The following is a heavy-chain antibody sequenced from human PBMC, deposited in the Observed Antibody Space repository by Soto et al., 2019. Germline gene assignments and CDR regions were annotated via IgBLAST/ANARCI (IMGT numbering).Heavy chain of an antibody. CDR2: ISGSGSPT. J-gene: IGHJ6*02. CDR3: ARDMSGGTYNYYYGMDV. V-gene: IGHV3-23*01. D-gene: IGHD1-26*01. Sequence: EVQLLESGGGLGQPGGSLRLSCAASGFSFSSYAMTWVRQAPGRGLQWVSAISGSGSPTYYADSVKGRFTISRDNSKHTLYLQMHSLRADDTAVYYCARDMSGGTYNYYYGMDVWGQGTTVTVAS. CDR1: GFSFSSYA.